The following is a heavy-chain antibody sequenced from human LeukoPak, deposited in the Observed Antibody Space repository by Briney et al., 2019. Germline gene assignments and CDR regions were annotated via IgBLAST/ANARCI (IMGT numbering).Heavy chain of an antibody. CDR3: ARGVVPAANRYYFDY. CDR1: GGSISSGSYY. J-gene: IGHJ4*02. D-gene: IGHD2-2*01. Sequence: SETLSLTCTVSGGSISSGSYYWSWIRQPAGKGPEWNGRIYTSGSTNYNPSLKSRVTISVDTSKNQFSLKLSSVTAADTAVYYCARGVVPAANRYYFDYWGQGTLVTVSS. V-gene: IGHV4-61*02. CDR2: IYTSGST.